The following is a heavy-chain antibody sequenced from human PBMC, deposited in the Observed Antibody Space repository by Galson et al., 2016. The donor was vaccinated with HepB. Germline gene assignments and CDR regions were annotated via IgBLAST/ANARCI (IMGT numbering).Heavy chain of an antibody. J-gene: IGHJ6*02. V-gene: IGHV2-70*01. Sequence: LVKPTQTLTLTCTFSEFSLSTCGMCVSWIRQPPGKALEWLALIDWDDDKYYSTSLKTSLTISKDTTKNHVVLTMTNMDPVDTATYYCTRMKNYYYGMDVWGQGTTVTVSS. CDR2: IDWDDDK. CDR1: EFSLSTCGMC. CDR3: TRMKNYYYGMDV.